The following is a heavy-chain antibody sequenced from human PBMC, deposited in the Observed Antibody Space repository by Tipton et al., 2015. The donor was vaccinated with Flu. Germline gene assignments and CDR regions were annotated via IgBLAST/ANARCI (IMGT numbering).Heavy chain of an antibody. CDR3: AKGGSLLLFPYNWFDP. CDR1: GYTFTSYY. V-gene: IGHV1-46*01. J-gene: IGHJ5*02. CDR2: INPSGGSK. Sequence: QVQLVQSGAEVKKPGASVKVSCKASGYTFTSYYMHWVRQAPGQGLEWMGIINPSGGSKSYAQKFQGRVTMTRDTSTSTVYMELSSLRSEDTAVYYCAKGGSLLLFPYNWFDPWGQGTLVTVPS. D-gene: IGHD2-15*01.